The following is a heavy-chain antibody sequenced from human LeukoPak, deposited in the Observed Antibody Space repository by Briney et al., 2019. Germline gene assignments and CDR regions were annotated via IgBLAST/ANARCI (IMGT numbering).Heavy chain of an antibody. CDR1: GGSISSYY. CDR2: IYYSGST. J-gene: IGHJ4*02. D-gene: IGHD3-3*01. V-gene: IGHV4-59*01. Sequence: PSETLSLTCTVSGGSISSYYWSWIRQPPGKGLEWIGYIYYSGSTNYNPSLKSRVTISVDTSKSQFSLKLSSVTAADTAVYYCARGYYDFWSGYYNDYWGQGTLVTVSS. CDR3: ARGYYDFWSGYYNDY.